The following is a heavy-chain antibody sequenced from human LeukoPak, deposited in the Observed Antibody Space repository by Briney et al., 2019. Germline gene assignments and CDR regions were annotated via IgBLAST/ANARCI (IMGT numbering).Heavy chain of an antibody. V-gene: IGHV4-34*01. CDR3: ARGGSCSSTSCYAVVMGFDP. D-gene: IGHD2-2*01. CDR2: INHSGST. Sequence: PSETLSLTCAVYGGSFSGYYWSWIRQPPGKELEWIGEINHSGSTNYNPSLKSRVTISVDTSKNQFSLKLSSVTAADTAVYYCARGGSCSSTSCYAVVMGFDPWGQGTLVTVSS. J-gene: IGHJ5*02. CDR1: GGSFSGYY.